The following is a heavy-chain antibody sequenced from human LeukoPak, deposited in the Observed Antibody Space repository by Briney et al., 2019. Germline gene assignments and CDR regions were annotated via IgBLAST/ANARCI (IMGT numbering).Heavy chain of an antibody. CDR1: GGSFSDYY. Sequence: PSETLSLTCAVYGGSFSDYYWSWIRQPAGKGLEWIGRIYTSGSTNYNPSLKSRVTMSVDTSKNQFSLKLSSVTAADTAVYYCARDADTAMVFGSYYYYGMDVWGQGTTVTVSS. J-gene: IGHJ6*02. D-gene: IGHD5-18*01. V-gene: IGHV4-4*07. CDR3: ARDADTAMVFGSYYYYGMDV. CDR2: IYTSGST.